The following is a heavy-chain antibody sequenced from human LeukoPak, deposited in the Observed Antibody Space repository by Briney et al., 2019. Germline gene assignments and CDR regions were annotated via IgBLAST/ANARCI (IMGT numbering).Heavy chain of an antibody. Sequence: PGGSLRLSCAASGFTFSSYAMHWVRQAPGKGLEWVAVISYDGSNKYYADSVKGRFTISRDNSKNTLYLQMNSLRAEDTAVYYCARGLSMVRASFDPWGQGTLVTVSS. CDR3: ARGLSMVRASFDP. D-gene: IGHD3-10*01. J-gene: IGHJ5*02. CDR1: GFTFSSYA. V-gene: IGHV3-30*04. CDR2: ISYDGSNK.